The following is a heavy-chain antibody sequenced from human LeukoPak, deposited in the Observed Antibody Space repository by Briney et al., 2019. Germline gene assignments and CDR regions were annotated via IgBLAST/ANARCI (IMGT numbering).Heavy chain of an antibody. D-gene: IGHD3-22*01. CDR2: IIPILGIA. CDR3: ARVGYYDSSGYSDY. CDR1: GGTFSSYA. V-gene: IGHV1-69*04. Sequence: SVKVSCKASGGTFSSYATSWVRQAPGQGLEWMGRIIPILGIANYAQKFQGRVTITADKSTSTAYMELSSLRSEDTAVYYCARVGYYDSSGYSDYWGQGTLVTVSS. J-gene: IGHJ4*02.